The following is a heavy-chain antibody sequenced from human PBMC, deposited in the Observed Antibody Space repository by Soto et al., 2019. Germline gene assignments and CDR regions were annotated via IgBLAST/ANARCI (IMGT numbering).Heavy chain of an antibody. Sequence: SVKVSCKASGFTFTSSAVQWVRQARGQRLEWIGWIVVGSGNTNYAQKFQERVTITRDMSTSTAYMELSSLRSEDTAVYYCAAEITWISPPGFDPWGQGTLVTVSS. CDR3: AAEITWISPPGFDP. CDR2: IVVGSGNT. V-gene: IGHV1-58*01. D-gene: IGHD5-12*01. CDR1: GFTFTSSA. J-gene: IGHJ5*02.